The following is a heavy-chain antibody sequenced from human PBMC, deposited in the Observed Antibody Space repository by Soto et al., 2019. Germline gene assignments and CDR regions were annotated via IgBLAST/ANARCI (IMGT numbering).Heavy chain of an antibody. CDR1: GGSISSYY. CDR2: IYYSGST. J-gene: IGHJ4*02. CDR3: ARRYGGNLDY. D-gene: IGHD1-26*01. V-gene: IGHV4-59*08. Sequence: PSETLSLTCTVSGGSISSYYWSWIRQPPGKGLEWIGYIYYSGSTNYNPSLKSRVTISVDTSKNQFSLRLSSVTAADTAVYYCARRYGGNLDYWGQGTLVTVSS.